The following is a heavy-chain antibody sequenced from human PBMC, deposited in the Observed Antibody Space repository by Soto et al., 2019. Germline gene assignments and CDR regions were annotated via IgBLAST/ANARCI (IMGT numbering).Heavy chain of an antibody. D-gene: IGHD3-22*01. CDR1: GGSISSDY. V-gene: IGHV4-59*08. Sequence: SETLSLTCTVSGGSISSDYWSWSRQPPGKGLEWIGCIYYSGSTNYNPSLKSRVTISVDTSKNQFSLKLSSVTAADTAVYCCAEDRTGYSWFHPSGPAPMGTVSS. J-gene: IGHJ5*02. CDR3: AEDRTGYSWFHP. CDR2: IYYSGST.